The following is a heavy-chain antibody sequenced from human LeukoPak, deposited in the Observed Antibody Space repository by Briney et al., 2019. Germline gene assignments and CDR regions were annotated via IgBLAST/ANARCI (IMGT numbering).Heavy chain of an antibody. D-gene: IGHD3-22*01. Sequence: ASVKVSCKASGYTFTSYGLSWVRQAPGQGLEWMGWISTYNGNTNYVQKLQDRVTMTTDTSTNTAYMELRSLRSDDTAVYYCARHTYYYGRGGYTFDYWGQGTLVTVSS. V-gene: IGHV1-18*01. CDR2: ISTYNGNT. CDR3: ARHTYYYGRGGYTFDY. J-gene: IGHJ4*02. CDR1: GYTFTSYG.